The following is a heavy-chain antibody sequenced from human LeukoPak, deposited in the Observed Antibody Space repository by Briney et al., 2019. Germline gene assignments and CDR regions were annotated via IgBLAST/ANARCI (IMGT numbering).Heavy chain of an antibody. Sequence: PSETLSLTCAVSGYSISSGYNWGWIRQPPGKGLEWIGSVHYSGSTYYNPSFKSRVTISVGTSKNQFSLKLASVTAADTAVYYCARNSSGWSPLGEIQSAPPCFNFWGQGTLVTVSS. CDR3: ARNSSGWSPLGEIQSAPPCFNF. CDR2: VHYSGST. D-gene: IGHD6-19*01. CDR1: GYSISSGYN. J-gene: IGHJ4*02. V-gene: IGHV4-38-2*01.